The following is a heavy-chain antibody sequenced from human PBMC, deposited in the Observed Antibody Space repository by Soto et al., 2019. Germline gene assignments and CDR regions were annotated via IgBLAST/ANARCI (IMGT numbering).Heavy chain of an antibody. D-gene: IGHD2-15*01. Sequence: ASVKVSCKASGYTFTSYDINWVRQATGQGLEWMGWMNPNSGNTGYAQKFQGRVTMTRNTSISTAYMELSSLRSEDTAVYYCARGRRGCSGGSCYYGVYYYYMDVWGKGTTVTVSS. V-gene: IGHV1-8*01. J-gene: IGHJ6*03. CDR1: GYTFTSYD. CDR3: ARGRRGCSGGSCYYGVYYYYMDV. CDR2: MNPNSGNT.